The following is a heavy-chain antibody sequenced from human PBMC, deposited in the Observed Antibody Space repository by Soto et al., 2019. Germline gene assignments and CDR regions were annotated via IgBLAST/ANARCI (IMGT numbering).Heavy chain of an antibody. V-gene: IGHV4-34*01. CDR2: INHSGST. J-gene: IGHJ6*02. CDR1: GGSFSGYY. CDR3: ASFAPFWSGRFPQTDGMDV. Sequence: PSETLSLTCAVYGGSFSGYYWSWIRQPPGKGLEWIGEINHSGSTNYNPSLKSRVTISVDTSKNQFSLKLSSVTAADTAVYYCASFAPFWSGRFPQTDGMDVWGQGTTVTVSS. D-gene: IGHD3-3*01.